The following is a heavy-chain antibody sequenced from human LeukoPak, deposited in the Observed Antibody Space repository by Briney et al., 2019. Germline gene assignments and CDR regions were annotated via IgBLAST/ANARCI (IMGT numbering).Heavy chain of an antibody. CDR3: TKDPTGDYVGAFDP. D-gene: IGHD4-17*01. Sequence: PGGSLRLSCAASGFTFSNFAMTWVRQLPGKGLEWVSSITCSHGPTYNTDSVKGRFTISRDNSQNTLYLQMNSLRAEDTAVYYCTKDPTGDYVGAFDPWSQGTLVTVSS. J-gene: IGHJ5*02. CDR2: ITCSHGPT. CDR1: GFTFSNFA. V-gene: IGHV3-23*01.